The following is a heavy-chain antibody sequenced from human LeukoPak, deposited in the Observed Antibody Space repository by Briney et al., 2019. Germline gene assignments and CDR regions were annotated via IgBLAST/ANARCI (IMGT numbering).Heavy chain of an antibody. V-gene: IGHV1-2*06. CDR1: RYTFTGYY. D-gene: IGHD4-17*01. CDR3: ARERDGDYARGLDY. J-gene: IGHJ4*02. CDR2: INPNTGGT. Sequence: ASVKVSCKASRYTFTGYYMHWVRQAPGHGPEWMGRINPNTGGTNYVQKLQGRVTVTRDTSISTAYMELSSLRSDDTAVYYCARERDGDYARGLDYWGQGTLATVSS.